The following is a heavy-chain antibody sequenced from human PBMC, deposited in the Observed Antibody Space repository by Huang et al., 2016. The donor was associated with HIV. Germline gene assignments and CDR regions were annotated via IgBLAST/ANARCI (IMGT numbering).Heavy chain of an antibody. CDR3: ARFGKRLPMLRGEDVIGDI. CDR2: ISYDGNDK. J-gene: IGHJ3*02. CDR1: GFPLSDYA. Sequence: QVQLVESGGGVVQPGRSLRRSCAASGFPLSDYAIHWVRQAPGKGLGWVALISYDGNDKFYSYSVRGRFPISRDNFNNTLYLQMNSLRHEDTALYYCARFGKRLPMLRGEDVIGDIWGQGTMVIVSS. D-gene: IGHD3-10*01. V-gene: IGHV3-30-3*01.